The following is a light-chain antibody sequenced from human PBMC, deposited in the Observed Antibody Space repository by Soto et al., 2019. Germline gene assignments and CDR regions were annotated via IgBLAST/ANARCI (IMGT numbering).Light chain of an antibody. CDR1: QGISSY. CDR2: AAS. J-gene: IGKJ1*01. Sequence: DIQLTQSPSFLSASVGDRVTITCRASQGISSYLAWYQQKPGKAPKLLIYAASTLQSGVPSRFSGSGSGTEFTLTISSLQPEDFAVYYCQQYNNWPPWTFGQGTKVEI. CDR3: QQYNNWPPWT. V-gene: IGKV1-9*01.